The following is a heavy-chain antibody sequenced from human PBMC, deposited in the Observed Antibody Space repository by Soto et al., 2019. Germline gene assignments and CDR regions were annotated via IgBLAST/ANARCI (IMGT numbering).Heavy chain of an antibody. CDR1: GGSISSGDYY. J-gene: IGHJ6*02. Sequence: PSETLSLTCTVSGGSISSGDYYWSWIRQPPGKGLEWIGYIYYSGSTYYNLSLKSRVTISVDTSKNQFSLKLSSVTAADTAVYYCARGQQLDYYYYGMDVWGQGTTVTVSS. CDR3: ARGQQLDYYYYGMDV. V-gene: IGHV4-30-4*01. CDR2: IYYSGST. D-gene: IGHD6-13*01.